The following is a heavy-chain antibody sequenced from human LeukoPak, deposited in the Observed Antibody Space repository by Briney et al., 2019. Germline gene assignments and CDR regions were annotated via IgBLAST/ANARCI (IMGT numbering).Heavy chain of an antibody. Sequence: SETLSLTCTVSGGSISSYYWSWIRQPPGKGLEWIGYIYTSGSTNYNPSLESRVTISVDTSKNQFSLKLSSVTAADTAVYYCATSYDDYGDYGIDYWGQGALVTVSS. D-gene: IGHD4-17*01. CDR2: IYTSGST. V-gene: IGHV4-4*09. CDR3: ATSYDDYGDYGIDY. J-gene: IGHJ4*02. CDR1: GGSISSYY.